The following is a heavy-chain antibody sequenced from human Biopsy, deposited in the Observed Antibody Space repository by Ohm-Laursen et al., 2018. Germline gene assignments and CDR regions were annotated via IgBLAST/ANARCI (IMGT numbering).Heavy chain of an antibody. CDR1: GGSISSSTTYY. Sequence: SQTLSLTCPVFGGSISSSTTYYWAWLRQPPGKGLEWIGSIYNTETTFYNPSLKSRVTISVDTSTNQFSLKVSSVTAADTALYFCARHPTGFWFDPWGHGTLVTVSS. CDR2: IYNTETT. CDR3: ARHPTGFWFDP. V-gene: IGHV4-39*01. J-gene: IGHJ5*02.